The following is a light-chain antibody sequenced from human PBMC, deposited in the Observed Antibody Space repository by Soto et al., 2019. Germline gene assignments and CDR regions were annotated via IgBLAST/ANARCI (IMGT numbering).Light chain of an antibody. CDR1: QRISSSY. Sequence: EIVLTQSPGTLSLSPGERATLSCRASQRISSSYLAWYQQKPGQAPRLLIQGASSRATGIPDRFSGSGSGTDFTLTISRLEPEDFAVYYCQQFGSSAWTFGLGIKVEVK. V-gene: IGKV3-20*01. J-gene: IGKJ1*01. CDR2: GAS. CDR3: QQFGSSAWT.